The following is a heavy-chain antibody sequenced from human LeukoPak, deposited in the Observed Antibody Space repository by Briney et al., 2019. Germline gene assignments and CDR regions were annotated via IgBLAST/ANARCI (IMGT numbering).Heavy chain of an antibody. CDR1: GGSISSSSYY. CDR2: IYYSGST. D-gene: IGHD6-19*01. V-gene: IGHV4-39*07. Sequence: SETLSLTCAVYGGSISSSSYYWGWIRQPPGKGLEWIGSIYYSGSTYYNPSLKSRVTISVDTPNNQFSLKLSSVTAADTAVYYCARVFRGWAFNYFDYWGQGTLVTVSS. J-gene: IGHJ4*02. CDR3: ARVFRGWAFNYFDY.